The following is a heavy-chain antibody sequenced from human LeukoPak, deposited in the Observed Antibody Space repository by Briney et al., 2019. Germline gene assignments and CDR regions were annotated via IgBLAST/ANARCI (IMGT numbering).Heavy chain of an antibody. CDR3: ARPTIRYSSSWYFAFDI. J-gene: IGHJ3*02. CDR2: ISYDGSNK. V-gene: IGHV3-30*04. D-gene: IGHD6-13*01. Sequence: GGSLRLSCAASGFTFSSYAMHWVRQAPGKGLEWVAVISYDGSNKYYADSVKGRFTISRDNSKNTLYLQMNSLRAEDTAVYYCARPTIRYSSSWYFAFDIWGQGTMVTVSS. CDR1: GFTFSSYA.